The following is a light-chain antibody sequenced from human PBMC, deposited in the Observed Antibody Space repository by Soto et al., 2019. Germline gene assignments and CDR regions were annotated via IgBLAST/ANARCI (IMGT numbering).Light chain of an antibody. V-gene: IGLV3-21*02. CDR2: DDT. Sequence: SYELTQSPSVSVAPGQTARIPCGGNNIGRKNVHWYQQKPGQAPVLVVYDDTDRPSGIPERFSGSNSGNTATLTISRVEAGDEADYYCQVWVAGGDHWVFGGGTKLTVL. CDR3: QVWVAGGDHWV. CDR1: NIGRKN. J-gene: IGLJ3*02.